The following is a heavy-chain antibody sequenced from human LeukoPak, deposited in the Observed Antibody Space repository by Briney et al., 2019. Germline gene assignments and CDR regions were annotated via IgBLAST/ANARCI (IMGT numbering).Heavy chain of an antibody. CDR3: ARAVGAGYCSSTSCYINWFDP. V-gene: IGHV3-21*01. D-gene: IGHD2-2*03. CDR2: ISSSSSYI. CDR1: GFTFSSYS. J-gene: IGHJ5*02. Sequence: PGGSLRLSCAASGFTFSSYSMNWVRQAPGKGLEWVSSISSSSSYIYYADSVKGRLTISRDNAKNSLYLQMNSLRAEDTAVYYCARAVGAGYCSSTSCYINWFDPWGQGTLVTVSS.